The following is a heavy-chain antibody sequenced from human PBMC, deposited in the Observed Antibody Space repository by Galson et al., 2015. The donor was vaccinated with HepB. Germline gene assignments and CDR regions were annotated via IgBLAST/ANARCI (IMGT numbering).Heavy chain of an antibody. Sequence: SLRLSCAASGFTFSSYAMSWVRQAPGKGLEWVSAISGSGGSTYYADSVKGRFTISRDNSKNTLYLQMNSLRAEDTAVYYCAKVGDSSGYYFPDPNFDYWGQGTLVTVSS. J-gene: IGHJ4*02. CDR3: AKVGDSSGYYFPDPNFDY. D-gene: IGHD3-22*01. CDR2: ISGSGGST. V-gene: IGHV3-23*01. CDR1: GFTFSSYA.